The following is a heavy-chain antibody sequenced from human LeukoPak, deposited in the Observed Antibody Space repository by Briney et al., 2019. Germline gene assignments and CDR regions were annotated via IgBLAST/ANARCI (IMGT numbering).Heavy chain of an antibody. V-gene: IGHV3-11*01. D-gene: IGHD2-15*01. CDR1: GFTFSDYY. CDR3: ARNLSLYCSGGSCYSLNY. J-gene: IGHJ4*02. Sequence: GGSLRLSCAASGFTFSDYYMSWIRQAPGKGLEWVPYISSSGSTIYYADSVKGRFAISRDNAKNSLYLQMNSLRAEDTAVYYCARNLSLYCSGGSCYSLNYWGQGTLVTVSS. CDR2: ISSSGSTI.